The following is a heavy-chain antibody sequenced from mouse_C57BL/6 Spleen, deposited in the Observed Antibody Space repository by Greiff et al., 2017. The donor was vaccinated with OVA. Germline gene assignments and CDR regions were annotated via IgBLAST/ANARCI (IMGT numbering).Heavy chain of an antibody. CDR1: GYTFTDYN. CDR3: ARSPYGSSLYYFDY. V-gene: IGHV1-18*01. J-gene: IGHJ2*01. CDR2: INPNNGGT. Sequence: EVQLQQSGPELVKPGASVKIPCKASGYTFTDYNMDWVKQSHGKSLEWIGDINPNNGGTIYNQKFKGKATLTVDKSSSTAYMELRSLTSEDTAVYYCARSPYGSSLYYFDYWGQGTTLTVSS. D-gene: IGHD1-1*01.